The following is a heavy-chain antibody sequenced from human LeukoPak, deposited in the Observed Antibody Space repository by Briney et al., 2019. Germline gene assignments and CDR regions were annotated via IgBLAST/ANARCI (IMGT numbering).Heavy chain of an antibody. CDR3: ARPNITSYYDSRGHDAFDV. J-gene: IGHJ3*01. Sequence: GESLKISCKGSGYSFTSYWIGWVRQMPGKGLEWMGIIYPGDSDTRYSPSFQGQVTISADKSVSIAYLQWSSLKASDTAMYYCARPNITSYYDSRGHDAFDVWGQGTMVIVSS. D-gene: IGHD3-22*01. V-gene: IGHV5-51*01. CDR2: IYPGDSDT. CDR1: GYSFTSYW.